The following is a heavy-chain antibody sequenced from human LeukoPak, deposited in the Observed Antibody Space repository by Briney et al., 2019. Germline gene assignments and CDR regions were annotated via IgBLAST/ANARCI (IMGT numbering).Heavy chain of an antibody. Sequence: GGSLRLSCAASGFTFSSNYMSWVRQAPGKGLEWVSSINGGGGSTYYADSVKGRFTISRDNSKNTLYLQMNSLRAEDTAVYYCAKPAKTDYADYWGQGTLVTVSS. CDR2: INGGGGST. CDR3: AKPAKTDYADY. V-gene: IGHV3-23*01. D-gene: IGHD1-14*01. J-gene: IGHJ4*02. CDR1: GFTFSSNY.